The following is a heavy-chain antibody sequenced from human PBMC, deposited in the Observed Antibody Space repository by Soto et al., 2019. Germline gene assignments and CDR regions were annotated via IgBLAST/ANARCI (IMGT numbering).Heavy chain of an antibody. CDR3: ARDDVLCYGGRCYGVPLDV. CDR1: GFTVSSKY. CDR2: IQSGGPT. D-gene: IGHD2-15*01. Sequence: EVHLVESGGGLVQPGGSLRLSCAASGFTVSSKYMSWVRQAPGKGLAWVSLIQSGGPTYYADSVKGRFTISRDTSENTLHLQMDSLRAEDTAVYYCARDDVLCYGGRCYGVPLDVWSKGTTVSVSS. J-gene: IGHJ6*04. V-gene: IGHV3-66*01.